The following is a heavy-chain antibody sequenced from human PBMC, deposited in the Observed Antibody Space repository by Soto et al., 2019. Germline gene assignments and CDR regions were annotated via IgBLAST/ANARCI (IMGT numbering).Heavy chain of an antibody. CDR2: ITGSGGST. CDR3: AKALRYITVFGVADFDY. Sequence: TGGSLRLSCAASGFTFNKYAMTWVRQAPGKGLEWVSGITGSGGSTYYADSVKGRFTISRDNSKNTLFLHMNSLRAEDTAVYYCAKALRYITVFGVADFDYWGQGTLVTVSS. D-gene: IGHD3-3*01. J-gene: IGHJ4*02. CDR1: GFTFNKYA. V-gene: IGHV3-23*01.